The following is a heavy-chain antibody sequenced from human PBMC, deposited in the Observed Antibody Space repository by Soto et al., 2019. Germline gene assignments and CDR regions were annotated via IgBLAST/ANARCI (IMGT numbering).Heavy chain of an antibody. CDR2: IRSKAYGGTA. V-gene: IGHV3-49*05. J-gene: IGHJ4*02. Sequence: KPGGSLRLSCTASGFTFGDYAMSWFRQAPGKGLEWVGFIRSKAYGGTAEYAASVKGRFTISRDDSKSIAYLQMNSLKTEDTAVYYCTRGYYDSSGYYSFGYWGQGTLVTVSS. D-gene: IGHD3-22*01. CDR1: GFTFGDYA. CDR3: TRGYYDSSGYYSFGY.